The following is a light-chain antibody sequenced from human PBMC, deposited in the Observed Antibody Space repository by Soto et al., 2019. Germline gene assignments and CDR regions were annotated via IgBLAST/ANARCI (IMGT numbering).Light chain of an antibody. V-gene: IGKV1-27*01. CDR1: QGISNY. J-gene: IGKJ3*01. CDR2: AGS. CDR3: QKYNSAPV. Sequence: DIQMTQSPSSLSASVGDRVTITCRASQGISNYLSWYQQKPGKVPKLLIYAGSTLQSGVPSRFSRSESGSDFTLTISSLQPDDVATFYCQKYNSAPVFGPGTKVDIK.